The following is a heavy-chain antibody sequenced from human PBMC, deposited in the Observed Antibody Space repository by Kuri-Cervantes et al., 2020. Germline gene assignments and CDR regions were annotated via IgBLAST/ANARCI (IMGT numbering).Heavy chain of an antibody. CDR2: INPNGGGT. J-gene: IGHJ4*02. D-gene: IGHD4-23*01. V-gene: IGHV1-2*02. CDR3: AITYGGKPNSKNAEIDY. Sequence: ASVKVSCKASGYTFTGYYMHWVRQAPGQGLEWMGWINPNGGGTHYAQKLQGRVTMTTDTSTSTAYMELRSLRSDDTAVYYCAITYGGKPNSKNAEIDYWGQGTLVTVSS. CDR1: GYTFTGYY.